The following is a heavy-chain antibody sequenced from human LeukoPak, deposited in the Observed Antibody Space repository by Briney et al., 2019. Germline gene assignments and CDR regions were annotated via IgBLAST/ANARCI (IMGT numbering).Heavy chain of an antibody. V-gene: IGHV1-69*13. CDR2: IIPIFGTA. CDR3: ASTYYYGSGSYPLDY. J-gene: IGHJ4*02. CDR1: GGTFSSYA. D-gene: IGHD3-10*01. Sequence: ASVKVSCKASGGTFSSYAISWVRQAPGQGLEWMGGIIPIFGTANYAQKFQGRVTITADESTSTAYMELSSLRSEDTAVYYCASTYYYGSGSYPLDYWGQGTLVTVSS.